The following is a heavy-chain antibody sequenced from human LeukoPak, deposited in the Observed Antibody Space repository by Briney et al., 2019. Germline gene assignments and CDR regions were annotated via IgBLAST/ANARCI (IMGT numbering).Heavy chain of an antibody. V-gene: IGHV1-2*06. CDR3: AREGSGYTYGRGSYFDY. CDR1: GYTLTVYY. CDR2: INPNSGDT. D-gene: IGHD5-18*01. J-gene: IGHJ4*01. Sequence: GASVKASCKASGYTLTVYYIHRVRQAPGQGLEWMGRINPNSGDTNFAQKFQGRVTMTRDTSISTAYMDLSGLRPDDTAVYYCAREGSGYTYGRGSYFDYWGHGILVTVSS.